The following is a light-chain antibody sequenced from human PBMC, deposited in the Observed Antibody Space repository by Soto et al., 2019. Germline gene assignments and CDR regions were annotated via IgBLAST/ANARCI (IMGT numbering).Light chain of an antibody. CDR1: QSVSSN. V-gene: IGKV3-15*01. CDR2: GAS. Sequence: EIVMTQSPATLSVSPGARAPLSCRASQSVSSNLAWYPQKPGQAPRLLIYGASTRATGIPARFSGSGSGTEFTLTISSLQSEDFGVYYCQHYDNWPPWTFGQGTKVDIK. CDR3: QHYDNWPPWT. J-gene: IGKJ1*01.